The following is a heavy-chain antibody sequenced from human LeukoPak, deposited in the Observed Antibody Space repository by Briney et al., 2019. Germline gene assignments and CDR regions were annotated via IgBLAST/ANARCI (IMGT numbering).Heavy chain of an antibody. Sequence: SETLSLTCSVSGCTINSYYWSWIRQPPGKGLEWIGYIYNIESTYFNPSLKSRVTISVDTSKSQLSLKLTFVTAADTAVYYCARHLITAGMSAFDIWGQGTIVTVSS. J-gene: IGHJ3*02. CDR1: GCTINSYY. V-gene: IGHV4-59*08. CDR2: IYNIEST. CDR3: ARHLITAGMSAFDI. D-gene: IGHD6-13*01.